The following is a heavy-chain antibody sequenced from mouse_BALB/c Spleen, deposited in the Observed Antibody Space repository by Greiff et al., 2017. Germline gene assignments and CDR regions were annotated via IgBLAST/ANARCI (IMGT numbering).Heavy chain of an antibody. CDR3: ARTTTVGFDY. Sequence: EVQLQQSGAELVRSGASVKLSCTASGFNIKDYYMHWVKQRPEQGLEWIGWIDPENGDTEYAPKFQGKATMTADTSSNTAYLQLSSLTSEDTAVYYCARTTTVGFDYWGQGTTLTVSS. V-gene: IGHV14-4*02. D-gene: IGHD1-1*01. CDR1: GFNIKDYY. CDR2: IDPENGDT. J-gene: IGHJ2*01.